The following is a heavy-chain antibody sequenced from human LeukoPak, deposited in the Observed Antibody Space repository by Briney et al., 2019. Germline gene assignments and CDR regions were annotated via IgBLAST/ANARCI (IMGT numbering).Heavy chain of an antibody. V-gene: IGHV1-18*01. CDR2: ITTYNGNT. J-gene: IGHJ4*02. CDR3: AREPPVVCGSGSYSY. CDR1: GYTFTSFG. Sequence: ASVKVSCKASGYTFTSFGISWVRQAPGQGLEWMGWITTYNGNTNYAQKLQGRVTMTTDTSTSTAYMELRSLRSDDTAVYYCAREPPVVCGSGSYSYWGQGTLVTVSS. D-gene: IGHD3-10*01.